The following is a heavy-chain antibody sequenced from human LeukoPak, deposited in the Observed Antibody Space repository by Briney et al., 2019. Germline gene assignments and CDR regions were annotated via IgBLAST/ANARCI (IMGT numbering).Heavy chain of an antibody. CDR3: ARDTWHGLDY. CDR1: GGSISSYY. CDR2: IYYSGST. V-gene: IGHV4-59*01. D-gene: IGHD2/OR15-2a*01. J-gene: IGHJ4*02. Sequence: KPSETLSLTCTVSGGSISSYYWSWIRQPPGKGLEWIGYIYYSGSTNYNPSLKSRVTISVDTYKNQFSLKLSSVTAADTAVYYCARDTWHGLDYWGQGTLVTVAS.